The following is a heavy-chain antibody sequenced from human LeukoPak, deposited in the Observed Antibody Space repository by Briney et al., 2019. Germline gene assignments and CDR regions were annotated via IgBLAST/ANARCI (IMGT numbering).Heavy chain of an antibody. D-gene: IGHD2-2*01. CDR2: ISAYNGNT. Sequence: ASVKVSCKASGYTFTDYDINWVRQAPGQGLEWMGWISAYNGNTNYAQKLQGRVNMTTDTSTSTAYMELRSLRSDDTAVYYCARGYSKVVPADYWGQGTLVTVSS. V-gene: IGHV1-18*01. J-gene: IGHJ4*02. CDR3: ARGYSKVVPADY. CDR1: GYTFTDYD.